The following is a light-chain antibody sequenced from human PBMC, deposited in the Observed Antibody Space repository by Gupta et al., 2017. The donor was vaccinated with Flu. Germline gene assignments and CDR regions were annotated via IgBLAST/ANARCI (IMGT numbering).Light chain of an antibody. V-gene: IGKV1-39*01. J-gene: IGKJ2*01. Sequence: DIPMTQSPSSLSASAGDRVTITCRASQSISSYLNWYQQKPGKAPKLLIYAASSLQSWVPSRFSGSGSGTDFTLTISSLQPEDFATYYCQQSYSTPYTFGQGTKLEIK. CDR2: AAS. CDR3: QQSYSTPYT. CDR1: QSISSY.